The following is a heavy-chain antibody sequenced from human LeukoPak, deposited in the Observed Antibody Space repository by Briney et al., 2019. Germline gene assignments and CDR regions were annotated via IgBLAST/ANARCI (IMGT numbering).Heavy chain of an antibody. CDR2: ISNNGGTT. J-gene: IGHJ4*02. V-gene: IGHV3-64D*09. Sequence: GGSLRLSCSASGFIFSSYAMHWVRQAPGEGLEYVSAISNNGGTTYYADSVKGRFTISRDNSKNTLYLHMRSLRAEDTAVYYCVGYCSTTSCLYDYWGQGTLVTVSS. D-gene: IGHD2-2*01. CDR3: VGYCSTTSCLYDY. CDR1: GFIFSSYA.